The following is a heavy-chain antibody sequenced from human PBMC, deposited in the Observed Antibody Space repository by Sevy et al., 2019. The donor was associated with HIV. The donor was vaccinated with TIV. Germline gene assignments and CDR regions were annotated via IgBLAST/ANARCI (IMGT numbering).Heavy chain of an antibody. CDR3: ARKYWGSRAFYWYFDL. J-gene: IGHJ2*01. CDR1: GGSISNYY. CDR2: IYYRGTT. V-gene: IGHV4-59*13. Sequence: SETLSLTCVVSGGSISNYYWSWIRQPPGKGLEWIGHIYYRGTTDYNPSLRSRVTISVDTSKSHLSLEMSSVTTADTAVYYCARKYWGSRAFYWYFDLWGRGTLVTVSS. D-gene: IGHD7-27*01.